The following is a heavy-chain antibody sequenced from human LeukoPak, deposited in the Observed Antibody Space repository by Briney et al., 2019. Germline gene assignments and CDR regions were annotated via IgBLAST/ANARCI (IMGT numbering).Heavy chain of an antibody. Sequence: GASVKVSCKASGYTFTSYDVNWVRQATGQGLEWMGWVNPNSGHTGYAQKFQGRVTMTTNTSISTAYMELSSLRSEDTAVYYCARGGPGSYCSGGSCPYFDYWGQGTLVSVSS. V-gene: IGHV1-8*01. CDR2: VNPNSGHT. J-gene: IGHJ4*02. CDR3: ARGGPGSYCSGGSCPYFDY. D-gene: IGHD2-15*01. CDR1: GYTFTSYD.